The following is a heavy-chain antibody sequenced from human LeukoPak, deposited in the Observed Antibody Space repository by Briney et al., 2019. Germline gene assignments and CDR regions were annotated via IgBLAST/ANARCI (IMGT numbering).Heavy chain of an antibody. D-gene: IGHD3-3*01. CDR2: ISSSSSYI. J-gene: IGHJ4*02. V-gene: IGHV3-21*01. CDR3: ARGPLLEWLNTFDY. CDR1: GFPFSSYS. Sequence: GGPLRLSCAASGFPFSSYSMNGLRQSPGKGLEGVSSISSSSSYIYYADSEKRRFNISRDNAKNSLYLQKNSLRAEDTAVYYCARGPLLEWLNTFDYWGEGTLVTVSS.